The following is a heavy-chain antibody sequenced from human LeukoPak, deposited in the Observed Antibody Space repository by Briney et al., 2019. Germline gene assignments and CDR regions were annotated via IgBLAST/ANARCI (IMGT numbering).Heavy chain of an antibody. J-gene: IGHJ3*02. Sequence: GASVKVSCKASGYTFTSYGISWVRQAPGQGLEWMGWTSAYNGNTNYAQKLQGRVTMTTDTSTSTAYMELRSLRSDDTAVYYCARDLLYCSGGSCYSLDAFDIWGQGTMVTVSS. D-gene: IGHD2-15*01. CDR1: GYTFTSYG. CDR3: ARDLLYCSGGSCYSLDAFDI. CDR2: TSAYNGNT. V-gene: IGHV1-18*04.